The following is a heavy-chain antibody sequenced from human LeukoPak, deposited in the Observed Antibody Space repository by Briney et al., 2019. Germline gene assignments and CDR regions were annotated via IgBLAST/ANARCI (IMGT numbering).Heavy chain of an antibody. D-gene: IGHD6-6*01. Sequence: ASVKVSCKASGYTFTSYGISWVRQAPGQGLEWMGWISAYNGNTNYAQKFQGRVTMTRDTSISTAYMELSRLRSDDTAAYYCARRLKQLVLNWFDPWGQGTLVTVSS. V-gene: IGHV1-18*01. CDR1: GYTFTSYG. CDR2: ISAYNGNT. J-gene: IGHJ5*02. CDR3: ARRLKQLVLNWFDP.